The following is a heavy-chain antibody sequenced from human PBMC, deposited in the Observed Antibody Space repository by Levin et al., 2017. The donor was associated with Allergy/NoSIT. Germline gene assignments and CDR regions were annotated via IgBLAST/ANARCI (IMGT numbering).Heavy chain of an antibody. Sequence: SQTLSLTCAVYGGSFSGYFWTWIRQPPGKGLEWIGEINHRGNTHYNPSLESRLTISVDTSKNQVSLTLSSVTAADTAVYYCAYCARTYSSPPLDYWGQGTLVTVSS. J-gene: IGHJ4*02. CDR1: GGSFSGYF. V-gene: IGHV4-34*01. CDR2: INHRGNT. D-gene: IGHD2-21*01. CDR3: AYCARTYSSPPLDY.